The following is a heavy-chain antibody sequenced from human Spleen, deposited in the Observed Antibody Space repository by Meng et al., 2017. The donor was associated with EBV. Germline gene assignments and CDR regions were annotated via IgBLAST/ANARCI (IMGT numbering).Heavy chain of an antibody. CDR3: ARDVVAAVTYYSLDY. CDR1: GYSFTNYV. Sequence: VRVGQSGAGVKTPGTPVKVAFKAPGYSFTNYVIHWLRQAPGQRLEWLGWIHPGNGNTKYSQNFQGRVTITSDTSATAGYMELNSLKSEDTAIYYCARDVVAAVTYYSLDYWGQGTLVTVSS. V-gene: IGHV1-3*01. CDR2: IHPGNGNT. D-gene: IGHD2-15*01. J-gene: IGHJ4*02.